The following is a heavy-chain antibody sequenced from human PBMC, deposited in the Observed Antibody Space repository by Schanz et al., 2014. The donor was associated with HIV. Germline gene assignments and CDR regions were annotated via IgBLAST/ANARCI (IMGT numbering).Heavy chain of an antibody. D-gene: IGHD3-16*01. J-gene: IGHJ3*01. Sequence: QVQLVESGGGVVQPGRSLRLSCTASGLTFSSSIMHWVRQAPGKGLEWVAGMSHDGFSKYFADSVKGRFAISREASKNTVHLQMDSLSPEDTAVYYCAREGESSVRAGLFDPWGQGAMVTVS. V-gene: IGHV3-30*01. CDR2: MSHDGFSK. CDR3: AREGESSVRAGLFDP. CDR1: GLTFSSSI.